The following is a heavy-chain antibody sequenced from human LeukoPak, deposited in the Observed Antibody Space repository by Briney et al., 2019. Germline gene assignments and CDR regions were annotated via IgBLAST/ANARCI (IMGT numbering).Heavy chain of an antibody. D-gene: IGHD4-17*01. CDR3: AKDSDHGDYVGFDY. V-gene: IGHV3-23*01. J-gene: IGHJ4*02. Sequence: GGSLRLSCAASGFTFSSYAMSWVRQAPGKGLEWVSAISGSGGSTYYADSVKGRFTISRDNSKNTLYLQMNSLRAEDTAVYHCAKDSDHGDYVGFDYWGQGTLVTVSS. CDR2: ISGSGGST. CDR1: GFTFSSYA.